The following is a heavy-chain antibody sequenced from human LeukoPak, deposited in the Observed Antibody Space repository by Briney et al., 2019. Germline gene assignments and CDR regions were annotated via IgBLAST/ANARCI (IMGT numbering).Heavy chain of an antibody. CDR1: GYTFTGYY. Sequence: ASVTVSCKASGYTFTGYYMHWVRQAPGQGVEWMGWINPSTGGTNYAQRFQGRVTMTRDTSISAAYMELSSLRSDDTAVYYCARDLYASGTIAVDYWGQGTLVTVSS. J-gene: IGHJ4*02. D-gene: IGHD3-10*01. CDR3: ARDLYASGTIAVDY. V-gene: IGHV1-2*02. CDR2: INPSTGGT.